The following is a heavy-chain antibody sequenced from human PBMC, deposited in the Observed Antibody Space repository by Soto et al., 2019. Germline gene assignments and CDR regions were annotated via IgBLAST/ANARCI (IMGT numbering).Heavy chain of an antibody. Sequence: ASVKVSCKASGYTFTGYQLHWVRQAPGQGLLWMGSVKPFNGVTNIAQKFQGRVTLTGDTSNNTAYMELNRLTPDDTAVYFCARPMVSVPLGGSYFYGVGLWGQGTTVTVSS. V-gene: IGHV1-2*02. D-gene: IGHD2-8*01. CDR2: VKPFNGVT. CDR1: GYTFTGYQ. J-gene: IGHJ6*02. CDR3: ARPMVSVPLGGSYFYGVGL.